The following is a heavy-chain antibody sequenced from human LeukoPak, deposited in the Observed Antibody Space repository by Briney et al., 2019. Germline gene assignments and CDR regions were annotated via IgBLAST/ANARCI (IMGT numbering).Heavy chain of an antibody. CDR1: GFTFSSYA. CDR3: ARGHSNYGDYFDY. CDR2: ISSSSIYI. V-gene: IGHV3-21*01. Sequence: GGSLRLSCAASGFTFSSYAMSWVRQAPGKGLECVSSISSSSIYIYYADSVKGRFTISRDNAKSSLSLQMNSLRAEDTAVYYCARGHSNYGDYFDYWGQGILVTVSS. J-gene: IGHJ4*02. D-gene: IGHD4-11*01.